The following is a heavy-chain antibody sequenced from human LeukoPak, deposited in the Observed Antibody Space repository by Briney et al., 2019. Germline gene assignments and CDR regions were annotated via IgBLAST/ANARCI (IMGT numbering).Heavy chain of an antibody. CDR3: ARSPRAAGDFDY. J-gene: IGHJ4*02. Sequence: GESLKISCKVSGYSFTTYWIGWVRQMPGKGLECLGIIYPGDSDTRYSSSFRGQVTISADKSISTAYLQWSSLEASDTAIYYCARSPRAAGDFDYWGQGTLVTVSS. V-gene: IGHV5-51*01. CDR1: GYSFTTYW. CDR2: IYPGDSDT. D-gene: IGHD6-13*01.